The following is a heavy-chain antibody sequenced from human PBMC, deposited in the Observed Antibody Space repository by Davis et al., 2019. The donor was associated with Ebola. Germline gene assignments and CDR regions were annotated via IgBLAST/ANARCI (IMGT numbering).Heavy chain of an antibody. Sequence: GESLKISCAASGFTFSTYWMHWVRQTPGKGLVWVSRINNDGSDTNYADPVKGRFTISRDNGKNTLYLEMKSLRDEDTAVYFCARETPLSGSYFFDSWGQGVLVTVSS. CDR3: ARETPLSGSYFFDS. D-gene: IGHD1-26*01. V-gene: IGHV3-74*01. CDR1: GFTFSTYW. CDR2: INNDGSDT. J-gene: IGHJ4*02.